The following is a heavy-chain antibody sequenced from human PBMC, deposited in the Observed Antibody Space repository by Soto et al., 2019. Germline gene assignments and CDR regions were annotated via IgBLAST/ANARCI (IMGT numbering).Heavy chain of an antibody. V-gene: IGHV1-24*01. Sequence: QVQLVQSGAEVKKPGASVKVSCKVSGYTLTELSMHWVRQAPGKGLERMGGFDPEDGETTYAQKFQGRVTMTEDTSTDTAYMELSSLRSEDTAVYYCATKGRWYVGYYYYGMDVWGQGTTVTVSS. CDR1: GYTLTELS. CDR2: FDPEDGET. CDR3: ATKGRWYVGYYYYGMDV. D-gene: IGHD6-13*01. J-gene: IGHJ6*02.